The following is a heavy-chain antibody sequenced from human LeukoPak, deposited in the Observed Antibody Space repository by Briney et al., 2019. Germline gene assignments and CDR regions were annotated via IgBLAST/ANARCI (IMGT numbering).Heavy chain of an antibody. J-gene: IGHJ3*02. CDR1: GYSFTSYW. CDR2: IDPSDSYT. CDR3: ARAMCTNGVCYTPDAFDI. Sequence: GESLRISCKGSGYSFTSYWISWVRQMPGKGLEWMGRIDPSDSYTNYSPSFQGHVTISADKSISTAYLQWRSLKASDTAMYYCARAMCTNGVCYTPDAFDIWGQGTMVTVSS. D-gene: IGHD2-8*01. V-gene: IGHV5-10-1*01.